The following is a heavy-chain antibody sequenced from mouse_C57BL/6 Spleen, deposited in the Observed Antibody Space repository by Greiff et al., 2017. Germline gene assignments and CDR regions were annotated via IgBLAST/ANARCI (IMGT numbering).Heavy chain of an antibody. J-gene: IGHJ2*01. CDR3: VITGFFDY. D-gene: IGHD4-1*01. CDR1: GYTFTSYW. V-gene: IGHV1-69*01. CDR2: IDPSDSYT. Sequence: QVQLQQPGAELVMPGASVKLSCKASGYTFTSYWMHWVKQRPGQGLEWIGEIDPSDSYTNYNQKFKGKSTLTVDKSSSTAYMQLSSLTSEDSAVYYCVITGFFDYWGQGTTLTVSS.